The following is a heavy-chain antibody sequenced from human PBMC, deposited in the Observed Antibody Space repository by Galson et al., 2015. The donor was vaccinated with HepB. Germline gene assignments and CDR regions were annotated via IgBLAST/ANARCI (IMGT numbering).Heavy chain of an antibody. Sequence: QSGAEVKKPGESLRISCKASGYTFTSYGISWVRQAPGQGLEWMGWISAYNGNTNYAQKLQGRVTMTTDTSTSTAYMELRSLRSDDTAVYYCARDTEQLEPRSPFDYWGQGTLVTVSS. V-gene: IGHV1-18*01. J-gene: IGHJ4*02. CDR2: ISAYNGNT. CDR3: ARDTEQLEPRSPFDY. D-gene: IGHD1-1*01. CDR1: GYTFTSYG.